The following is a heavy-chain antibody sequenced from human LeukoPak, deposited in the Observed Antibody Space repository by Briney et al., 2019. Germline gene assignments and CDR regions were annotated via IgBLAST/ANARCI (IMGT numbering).Heavy chain of an antibody. Sequence: GGSLRVSCAASGFSFSSSWMHWVRQVPGKGLWWVSRINMDGSIATYADSAKGRFTISRDNAKNTLYLQMNSLRAEDTALYYCVRDASNTNWPYYFDYWGQGTLVTVSS. D-gene: IGHD2-2*01. CDR3: VRDASNTNWPYYFDY. J-gene: IGHJ4*02. CDR2: INMDGSIA. CDR1: GFSFSSSW. V-gene: IGHV3-74*01.